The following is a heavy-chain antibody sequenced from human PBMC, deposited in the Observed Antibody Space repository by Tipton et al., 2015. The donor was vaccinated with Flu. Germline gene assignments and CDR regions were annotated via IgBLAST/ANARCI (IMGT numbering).Heavy chain of an antibody. D-gene: IGHD3-3*01. Sequence: SLRLSCKVSGFSFDTFWMSWVRQAPGKGLEWVASIKEDGDETYYADSVKGRFTTSRDNAKNSLDLQMSSLRVEDTALYYCARHGDSGDTSAYYSPFDSWGQGTLVSVSS. CDR3: ARHGDSGDTSAYYSPFDS. CDR1: GFSFDTFW. CDR2: IKEDGDET. J-gene: IGHJ4*02. V-gene: IGHV3-7*01.